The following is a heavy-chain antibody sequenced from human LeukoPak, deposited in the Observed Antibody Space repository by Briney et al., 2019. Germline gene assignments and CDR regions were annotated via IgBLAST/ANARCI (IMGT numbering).Heavy chain of an antibody. CDR1: GGTFSSYA. D-gene: IGHD3-3*01. V-gene: IGHV1-69*06. CDR2: IIPIFGTA. Sequence: ASVKVSCKASGGTFSSYAISWVRQAPGQGLEWMGRIIPIFGTANYAQKFQGRVTITADKSTSTAYMELSSLRSEDTAVYYCAREGLFGVVTREYFDYWGQGTLVTVSS. CDR3: AREGLFGVVTREYFDY. J-gene: IGHJ4*02.